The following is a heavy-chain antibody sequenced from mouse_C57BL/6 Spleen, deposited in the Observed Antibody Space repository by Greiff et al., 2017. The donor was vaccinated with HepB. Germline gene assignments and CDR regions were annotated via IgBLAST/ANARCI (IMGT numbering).Heavy chain of an antibody. Sequence: EVQLQESGPGLVKPSQSLSLTCSVTGYSITSGYYWNWIRQFPGNRLEWMGYISYDGSNNYNPSLKNRISITRDTSKNQFFLKLNSVTTEDTATYYCARDYGSSQGYWGQGTTLTVSS. CDR2: ISYDGSN. V-gene: IGHV3-6*01. J-gene: IGHJ2*01. CDR1: GYSITSGYY. CDR3: ARDYGSSQGY. D-gene: IGHD1-1*01.